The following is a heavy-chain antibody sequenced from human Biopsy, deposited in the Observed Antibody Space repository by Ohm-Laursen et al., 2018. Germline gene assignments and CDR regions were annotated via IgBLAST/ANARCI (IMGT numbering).Heavy chain of an antibody. CDR1: GDSITTYY. D-gene: IGHD4-23*01. Sequence: SETLSPTCTVSGDSITTYYWNWIRQPPGKGLEWIGHISHTGYTSYKSSLKSRVTISLDTSRKHFSLRLTSLAAADTAVYYCARGSNEYGGLYFPHWGQGTLVTVSS. CDR2: ISHTGYT. CDR3: ARGSNEYGGLYFPH. V-gene: IGHV4-59*08. J-gene: IGHJ1*01.